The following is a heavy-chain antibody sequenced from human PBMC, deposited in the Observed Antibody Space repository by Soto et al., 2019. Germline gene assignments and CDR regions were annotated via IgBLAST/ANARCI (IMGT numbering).Heavy chain of an antibody. J-gene: IGHJ6*02. CDR3: TREGTLVIAAVVGRYYYGMDD. D-gene: IGHD6-13*01. V-gene: IGHV3-49*03. CDR2: IRSKAYGGTT. CDR1: GFTFGDYA. Sequence: GGSLRLSCTASGFTFGDYAMSWFRQAPGKGLEWVGFIRSKAYGGTTEYAASVKGRFTISRDDSKSIAYLQMNSLKTEDTAVYYCTREGTLVIAAVVGRYYYGMDDWVQGTTVTDPS.